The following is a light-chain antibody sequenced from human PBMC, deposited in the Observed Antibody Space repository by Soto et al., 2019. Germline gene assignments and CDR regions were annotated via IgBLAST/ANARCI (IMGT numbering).Light chain of an antibody. CDR2: KTS. CDR3: QYYNNYCWT. J-gene: IGKJ1*01. V-gene: IGKV1-5*03. CDR1: QSISSW. Sequence: DIQLTQSPSTLSASVGDRVTITCRASQSISSWLAWYQQKPGKAPKFLIYKTSNLESGVPSRFSGSRSGTEFNLTISSLQPEDVATYYCQYYNNYCWTFGQGTKVEIK.